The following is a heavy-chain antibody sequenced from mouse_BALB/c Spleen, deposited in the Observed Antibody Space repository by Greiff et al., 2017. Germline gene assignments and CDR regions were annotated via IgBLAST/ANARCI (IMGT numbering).Heavy chain of an antibody. CDR1: GYTFTSYW. J-gene: IGHJ2*01. Sequence: VQLKQSGTVLARPGASVKMSCKASGYTFTSYWMHWVKQRPGQGLEWIGAIYPGNSDTSYNQKFKGKAKLTAVTSTSTAYMELSSLTNEDSAVYYCTREEVITTVFDYWGQGTTLTVSS. V-gene: IGHV1-5*01. D-gene: IGHD1-1*01. CDR2: IYPGNSDT. CDR3: TREEVITTVFDY.